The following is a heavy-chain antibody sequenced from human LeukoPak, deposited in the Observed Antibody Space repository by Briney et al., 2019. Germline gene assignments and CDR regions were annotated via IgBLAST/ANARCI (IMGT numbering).Heavy chain of an antibody. CDR3: ARRTKYCSGGSCYRGYYYGMDV. CDR2: IIPIFGTA. V-gene: IGHV1-69*01. J-gene: IGHJ6*02. Sequence: SVTVSCTASGGTFSSYAISWVRQAPGQGLEWMGGIIPIFGTANYAQKFQGRVTITADESTSTAYMELSSLRSEDTAVYYCARRTKYCSGGSCYRGYYYGMDVWGQGTTVTVSS. D-gene: IGHD2-15*01. CDR1: GGTFSSYA.